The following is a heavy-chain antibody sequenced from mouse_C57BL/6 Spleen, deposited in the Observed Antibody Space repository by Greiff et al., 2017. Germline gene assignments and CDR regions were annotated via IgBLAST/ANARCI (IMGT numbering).Heavy chain of an antibody. Sequence: LVESGPELVKPGASVKISCKASGYAFSSSWMNWVKQRPGKGLEWIGRIYPGDGDTNYNGKFKGKTTLTADKSSSTAYMQLSSLTSEDSAVYFCARSEIYYGNYGCDYWGQGTTLTVSS. CDR3: ARSEIYYGNYGCDY. V-gene: IGHV1-82*01. J-gene: IGHJ2*01. D-gene: IGHD2-1*01. CDR2: IYPGDGDT. CDR1: GYAFSSSW.